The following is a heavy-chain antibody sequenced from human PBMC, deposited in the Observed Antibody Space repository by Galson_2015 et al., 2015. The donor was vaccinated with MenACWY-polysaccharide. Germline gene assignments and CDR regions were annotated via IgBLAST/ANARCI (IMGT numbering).Heavy chain of an antibody. CDR3: ARATYNGGWYPDYFDY. J-gene: IGHJ4*02. Sequence: SLILAGAASGVTFSTYWMSWGRQAPGKGLEWVANIKPDGSDEYDVDSVNGRFTISRDNAKNSLYRQMNGLRAEDTAIFFCARATYNGGWYPDYFDYWGQGALVTVSS. CDR1: GVTFSTYW. CDR2: IKPDGSDE. D-gene: IGHD6-19*01. V-gene: IGHV3-7*01.